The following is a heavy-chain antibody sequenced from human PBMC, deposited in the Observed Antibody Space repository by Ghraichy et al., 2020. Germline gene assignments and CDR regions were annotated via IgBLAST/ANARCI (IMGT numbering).Heavy chain of an antibody. CDR2: INHSGST. Sequence: SETLSLTCAVYGGSFSGYYWSWIRQPPGKGLEWIGEINHSGSTNYNPSLKSRVTISVDTSKNQFSLKLSSVTAADTAVYYCARFLWRVPAANRYYYMDVWGKGTTVTVSS. V-gene: IGHV4-34*01. CDR1: GGSFSGYY. D-gene: IGHD2-2*01. J-gene: IGHJ6*03. CDR3: ARFLWRVPAANRYYYMDV.